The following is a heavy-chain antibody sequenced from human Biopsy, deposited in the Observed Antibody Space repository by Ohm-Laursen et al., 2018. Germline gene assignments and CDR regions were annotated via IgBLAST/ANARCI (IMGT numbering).Heavy chain of an antibody. V-gene: IGHV3-9*01. J-gene: IGHJ4*01. D-gene: IGHD6-25*01. CDR3: TKRRTAVRPFDS. CDR1: GGSISNYY. CDR2: ISGSSNNI. Sequence: LSLTCTVSGGSISNYYWSWIRQPAGKGLEWVSGISGSSNNIIYADSVRGRFTISRDNAKSSLYLEMNSLRSEDTAFYYCTKRRTAVRPFDSWGHGTLVTVSS.